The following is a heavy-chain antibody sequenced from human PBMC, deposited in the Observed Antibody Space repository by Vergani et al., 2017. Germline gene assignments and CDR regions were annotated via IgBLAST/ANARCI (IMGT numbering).Heavy chain of an antibody. V-gene: IGHV4-31*03. Sequence: QVQLQESGPGLVKPSQTLSLTCTVSGGSISSGGYYWSWIRQHPGKGLEWIGYIYYSGSTYYNPSLKSRVTISVDTSKNQFSLKLSSVTAADTAVYYCAGEQVVVGPAAILWRWFDPWGQGTLVTVSS. D-gene: IGHD2-2*02. J-gene: IGHJ5*02. CDR3: AGEQVVVGPAAILWRWFDP. CDR1: GGSISSGGYY. CDR2: IYYSGST.